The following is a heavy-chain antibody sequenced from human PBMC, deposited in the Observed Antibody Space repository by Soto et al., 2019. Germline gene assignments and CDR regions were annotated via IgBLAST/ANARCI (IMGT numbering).Heavy chain of an antibody. CDR2: IYPGDSDT. D-gene: IGHD5-12*01. Sequence: GESLKISCKGSGYSFTSYCIGWVRQMPGKGLEWMGIIYPGDSDTRYSPSFQGQVTISADKSISTAYLQWSSLKASDTAMYYCASQEMATKNVDAFDIWGQGTMVTV. CDR1: GYSFTSYC. J-gene: IGHJ3*02. V-gene: IGHV5-51*01. CDR3: ASQEMATKNVDAFDI.